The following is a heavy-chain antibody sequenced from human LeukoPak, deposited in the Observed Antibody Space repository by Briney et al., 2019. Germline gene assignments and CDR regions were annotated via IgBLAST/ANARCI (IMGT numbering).Heavy chain of an antibody. V-gene: IGHV4-4*07. CDR3: ARKAVAGTYFDY. CDR1: GGPMSSQY. D-gene: IGHD6-19*01. CDR2: LYTSAST. Sequence: AETLSLTCTVSGGPMSSQYWRWLRHPAGKGVEWIGHLYTSASTNYHPSRKNRLTMSVDPSNHQFSLKLSSVPAADTAVYYCARKAVAGTYFDYWGQGTLVTVSS. J-gene: IGHJ4*02.